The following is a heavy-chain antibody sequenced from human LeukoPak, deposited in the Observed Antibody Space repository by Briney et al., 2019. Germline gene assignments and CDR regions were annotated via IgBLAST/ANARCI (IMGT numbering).Heavy chain of an antibody. J-gene: IGHJ3*02. CDR2: IKRDGSEE. CDR3: VRDPYDNSGCSFGAFDI. Sequence: SGGSLRLSCAASGFTFSTSWMTWVRQAPGKGLEWVGNIKRDGSEEYYVDSVKGRFTISRDNAKNSLYLQMNTLRVEDTAVYYCVRDPYDNSGCSFGAFDIWGQGALVTVSS. CDR1: GFTFSTSW. V-gene: IGHV3-7*01. D-gene: IGHD3-22*01.